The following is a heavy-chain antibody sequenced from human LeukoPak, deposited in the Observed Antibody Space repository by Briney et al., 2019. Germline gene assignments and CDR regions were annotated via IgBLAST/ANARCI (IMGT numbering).Heavy chain of an antibody. CDR2: ISSSSDVI. CDR1: GFTLSSFH. V-gene: IGHV3-48*04. J-gene: IGHJ4*02. Sequence: GGSLRLSCAASGFTLSSFHMSWVRLAPGKGLEWISYISSSSDVISYADSVKGRFTISRDNAKNSLFLQMNSLRAEDTAIYYCATLDYYFDYWGEGALVTVSS. D-gene: IGHD2-2*03. CDR3: ATLDYYFDY.